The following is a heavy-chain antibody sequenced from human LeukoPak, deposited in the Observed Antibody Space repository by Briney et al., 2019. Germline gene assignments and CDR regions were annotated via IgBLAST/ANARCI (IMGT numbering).Heavy chain of an antibody. CDR1: GLSFGSYW. CDR3: AGAGVGNIDP. J-gene: IGHJ5*02. CDR2: INQAGSEK. Sequence: GGSLRLSCAASGLSFGSYWMNWVRQAPGIGLEWVANINQAGSEKYYADSVRGRFTISRDNAKNSVYLQMNSLRAEDTAVYYCAGAGVGNIDPWGQGTLVTVSS. V-gene: IGHV3-7*05. D-gene: IGHD1-26*01.